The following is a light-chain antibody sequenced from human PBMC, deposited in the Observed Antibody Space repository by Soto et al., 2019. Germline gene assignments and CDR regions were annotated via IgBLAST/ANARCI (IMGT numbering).Light chain of an antibody. Sequence: EIVLTQSPTTLSLSPGERATLSSRASQSVSSYLAWYQQKPGQAPRLLISYASDRATGIPARFSGSGSGTDFTLTISSLELEDVEVYYCQKRSNWLTFGGGTKVEIK. CDR3: QKRSNWLT. V-gene: IGKV3-11*01. J-gene: IGKJ4*01. CDR2: YAS. CDR1: QSVSSY.